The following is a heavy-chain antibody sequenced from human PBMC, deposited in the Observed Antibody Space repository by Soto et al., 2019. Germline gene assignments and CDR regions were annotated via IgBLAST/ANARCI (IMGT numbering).Heavy chain of an antibody. Sequence: GGSLRLSCAASGFTFSSYWMSWVRQAPGKGLEWVANIKQDGSEKYYVDSVKGRFTISRDNAKNSLYLQMNSLRAEDTAVYYCARGGSSQLVSLFYYYGMDVWGQGTTVTVSS. D-gene: IGHD6-6*01. CDR2: IKQDGSEK. J-gene: IGHJ6*02. V-gene: IGHV3-7*04. CDR1: GFTFSSYW. CDR3: ARGGSSQLVSLFYYYGMDV.